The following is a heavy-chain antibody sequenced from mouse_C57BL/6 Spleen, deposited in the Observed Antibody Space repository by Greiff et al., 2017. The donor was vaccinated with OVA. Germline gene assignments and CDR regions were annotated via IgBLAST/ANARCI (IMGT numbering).Heavy chain of an antibody. J-gene: IGHJ2*01. CDR3: ARDYGKGYFDY. D-gene: IGHD2-1*01. Sequence: VQLQQPGAELVMPGASVKLSCKASGYTFTSYWMHWVKQRPGQGLEWIGEIDPSDSYTNYNQKFKGKSTLTVDKSSSTAYMQLSSLTSEDSAVYYCARDYGKGYFDYWGQGTTLTVSS. CDR2: IDPSDSYT. V-gene: IGHV1-69*01. CDR1: GYTFTSYW.